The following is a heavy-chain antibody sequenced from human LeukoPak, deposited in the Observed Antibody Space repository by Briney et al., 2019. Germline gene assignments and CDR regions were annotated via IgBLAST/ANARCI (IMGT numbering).Heavy chain of an antibody. CDR1: GGSISSSSYY. V-gene: IGHV4-39*01. CDR3: ARHRNSYYAGPYYFDY. CDR2: IYYSGST. D-gene: IGHD1-26*01. Sequence: SETLSLTCTVSGGSISSSSYYWGWIRQPPGKGLEWIGSIYYSGSTYYNPSLKSRVTISVDTSKNQFSLKLSSVTAADTAVYYCARHRNSYYAGPYYFDYWGQGTLVTVSS. J-gene: IGHJ4*02.